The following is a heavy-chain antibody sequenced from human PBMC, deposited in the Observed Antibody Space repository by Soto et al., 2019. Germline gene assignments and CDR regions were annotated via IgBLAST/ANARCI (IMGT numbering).Heavy chain of an antibody. V-gene: IGHV3-15*01. D-gene: IGHD3-22*01. Sequence: RRLSCVACGFTLSNAWMSWVRQAPGEGVEWVGRIKSKTDGGTTDYAAHVKGRFTISTDDSNNTLYLQMNSLQTEETAVYYCTTYRRSDHADSCWTKLYYWGQGTL. J-gene: IGHJ4*02. CDR3: TTYRRSDHADSCWTKLYY. CDR2: IKSKTDGGTT. CDR1: GFTLSNAW.